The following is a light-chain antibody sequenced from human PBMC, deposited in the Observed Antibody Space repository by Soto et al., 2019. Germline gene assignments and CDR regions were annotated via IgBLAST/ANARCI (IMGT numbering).Light chain of an antibody. J-gene: IGLJ1*01. V-gene: IGLV2-14*01. CDR1: SSDVGGSNY. CDR3: SSYTSSSTLSF. CDR2: DVS. Sequence: QSALTQPASVSGSPGQSITISCTGTSSDVGGSNYVSWYQQHPGKAPKLMIYDVSNRPSGVSNRFSGSKSGNTASLTISGLQAEDEADYYCSSYTSSSTLSFFGTGTKLTVL.